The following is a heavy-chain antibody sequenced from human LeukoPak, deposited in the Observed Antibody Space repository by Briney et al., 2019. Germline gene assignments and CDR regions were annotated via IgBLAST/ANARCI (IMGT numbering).Heavy chain of an antibody. CDR3: ARRTMIVVAPYY. J-gene: IGHJ4*02. CDR2: IYYSGST. CDR1: GGSTSSSSYY. D-gene: IGHD3-22*01. Sequence: SETLSLTCTVSGGSTSSSSYYWGWIRQPPGKGLEWIGSIYYSGSTYYNPSLKSRATISVDTSKNQFSLKLSSVTAADTAVYYCARRTMIVVAPYYWGQGTLVTVSS. V-gene: IGHV4-39*01.